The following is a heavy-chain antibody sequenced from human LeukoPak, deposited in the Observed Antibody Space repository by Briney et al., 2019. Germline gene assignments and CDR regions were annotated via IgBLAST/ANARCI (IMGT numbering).Heavy chain of an antibody. Sequence: GGSLRLSCAASGFTFDDYGMSWVRQAPGKGLEWVSGINWNGGSTGYADSVKGRFTISRDNAKNSLYLRMNSLRAEDTALYYCARVDIVGELLDYFDYWGQGTLVTVSS. D-gene: IGHD5-12*01. CDR3: ARVDIVGELLDYFDY. CDR2: INWNGGST. V-gene: IGHV3-20*04. CDR1: GFTFDDYG. J-gene: IGHJ4*02.